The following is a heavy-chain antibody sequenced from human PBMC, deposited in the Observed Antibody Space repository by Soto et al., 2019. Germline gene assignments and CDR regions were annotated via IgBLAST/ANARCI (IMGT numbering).Heavy chain of an antibody. CDR2: IWYDGSNK. Sequence: GGSLRLSCAASGFTFSSYGMHWVRQAPGKGLEWVAVIWYDGSNKYYADSVKGRFTISRDNSKNTLYLQMNSLRAEDTAVYYCARRGYCSGGSCNDFDYWGQGTLVTVSS. V-gene: IGHV3-33*01. J-gene: IGHJ4*02. D-gene: IGHD2-15*01. CDR1: GFTFSSYG. CDR3: ARRGYCSGGSCNDFDY.